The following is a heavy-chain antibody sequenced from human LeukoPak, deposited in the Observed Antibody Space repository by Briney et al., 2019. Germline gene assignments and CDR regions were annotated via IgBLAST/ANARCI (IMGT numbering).Heavy chain of an antibody. Sequence: ASVKVSCKASGYTFTGYYMYWVRQAPGQGLEWMGWINPNSGGTNYAQKLQGRVTMTRDTSISTAYMELSRLRSDDTAVYYCARGGRSSNSGYYYYMDVWGKGPTVTVSS. CDR1: GYTFTGYY. CDR3: ARGGRSSNSGYYYYMDV. V-gene: IGHV1-2*02. J-gene: IGHJ6*03. D-gene: IGHD6-13*01. CDR2: INPNSGGT.